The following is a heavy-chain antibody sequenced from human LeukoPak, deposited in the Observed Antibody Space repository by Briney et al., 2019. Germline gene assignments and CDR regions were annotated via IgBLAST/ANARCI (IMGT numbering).Heavy chain of an antibody. V-gene: IGHV3-20*04. Sequence: GGSLRLSCAASGFTFDDYGMSWVRQAPGKGLEWVSAVNWNGGTTGYADSVKGRFTISRDNAKNSLYLQMNSLRAEDTATYYCTKEGLSSFSAWFDPWGQGTLVTVSS. J-gene: IGHJ5*02. CDR1: GFTFDDYG. CDR2: VNWNGGTT. D-gene: IGHD3-10*01. CDR3: TKEGLSSFSAWFDP.